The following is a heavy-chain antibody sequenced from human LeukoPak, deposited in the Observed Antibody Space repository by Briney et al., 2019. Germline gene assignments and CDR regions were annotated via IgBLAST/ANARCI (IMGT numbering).Heavy chain of an antibody. J-gene: IGHJ5*02. V-gene: IGHV1-46*01. CDR3: ARGVYSSSSSNWFDP. D-gene: IGHD6-13*01. CDR2: INPSGGST. CDR1: GYTFTSHY. Sequence: ASVKVSCKASGYTFTSHYMHWVRQAPGQGLEWMGIINPSGGSTSYAQKFQGRVTMTRDMSTSTVYMELSSLRSEDTAVYYCARGVYSSSSSNWFDPWGQGTLVTVSS.